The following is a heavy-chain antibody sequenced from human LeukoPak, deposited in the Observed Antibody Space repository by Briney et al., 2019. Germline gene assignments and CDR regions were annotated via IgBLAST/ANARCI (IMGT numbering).Heavy chain of an antibody. Sequence: ASVNVSCMDSRGTFSIYATSWVRQDPGPGREWMGIINPSRGSTSYAQKFQGRVTRTRYTTTSTVYMELSSPRSEDTAVYYCARDVDDFYGGVWGQGTTVTVSS. CDR3: ARDVDDFYGGV. V-gene: IGHV1-46*01. D-gene: IGHD3-3*01. CDR1: RGTFSIYA. CDR2: INPSRGST. J-gene: IGHJ6*02.